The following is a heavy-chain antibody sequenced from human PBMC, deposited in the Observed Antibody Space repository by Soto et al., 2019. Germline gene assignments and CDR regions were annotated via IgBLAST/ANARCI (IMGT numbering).Heavy chain of an antibody. V-gene: IGHV3-23*01. CDR1: GFTFSSYA. Sequence: GGSLRLSCAASGFTFSSYAMSWVRQAPGKGLEWVSAISGSGGSTYYADSVKGRFTISRDNSKNTLYLQMNSLRAEDTAVYYCAKRIRGPDSSSGYTDYWGQGTLVTVSS. J-gene: IGHJ4*02. CDR3: AKRIRGPDSSSGYTDY. CDR2: ISGSGGST. D-gene: IGHD3-22*01.